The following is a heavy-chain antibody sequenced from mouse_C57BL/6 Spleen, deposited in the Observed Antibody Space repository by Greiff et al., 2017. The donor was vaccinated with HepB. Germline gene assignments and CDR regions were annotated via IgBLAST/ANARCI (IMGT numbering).Heavy chain of an antibody. CDR2: IYPRDGST. D-gene: IGHD1-1*01. CDR1: GYTFTSYD. V-gene: IGHV1-85*01. Sequence: VKLMESGPELVKPGASVKLSCKASGYTFTSYDINWVKQRPGQGLEWIGWIYPRDGSTKYNEKFKGKATLTVDTSSSTAYMELHSLTSEDSAVYFCAKYGSSYVWYFDVWGTGTTVTVSS. CDR3: AKYGSSYVWYFDV. J-gene: IGHJ1*03.